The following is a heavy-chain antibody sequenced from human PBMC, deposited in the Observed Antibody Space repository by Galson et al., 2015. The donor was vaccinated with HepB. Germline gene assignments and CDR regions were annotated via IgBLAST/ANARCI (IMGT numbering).Heavy chain of an antibody. CDR1: GFTFGSYT. J-gene: IGHJ4*02. Sequence: LRLSCAASGFTFGSYTMNWVRQAPGKGLEWVASISGSGGSTYYADSVKGRFTVSRDNSLDTVDLQMDSLGVDDTAVYYCAKDYLPYYDRWGSYSDLYYFDYWGQETLVTVSS. CDR3: AKDYLPYYDRWGSYSDLYYFDY. V-gene: IGHV3-23*01. D-gene: IGHD3-22*01. CDR2: ISGSGGST.